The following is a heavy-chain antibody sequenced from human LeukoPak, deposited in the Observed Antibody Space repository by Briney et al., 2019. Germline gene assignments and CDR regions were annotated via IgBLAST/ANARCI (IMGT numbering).Heavy chain of an antibody. J-gene: IGHJ5*02. CDR3: ARQEYCSGGSCYTWFDP. V-gene: IGHV5-51*01. CDR2: IYPGDSDT. Sequence: GESLKISCKGSGYSFTTYWIGWVRQMPGKGLEWMGIIYPGDSDTRYSPSFQGQVTISADKSISTAYLQWSSLKASDTAMYYCARQEYCSGGSCYTWFDPWGQGTLVTVSS. D-gene: IGHD2-15*01. CDR1: GYSFTTYW.